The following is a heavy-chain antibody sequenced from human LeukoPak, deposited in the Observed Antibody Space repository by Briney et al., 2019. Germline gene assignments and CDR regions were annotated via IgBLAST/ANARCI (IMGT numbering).Heavy chain of an antibody. V-gene: IGHV1-8*01. J-gene: IGHJ4*02. D-gene: IGHD2-2*01. CDR3: ARTYARRGYPDY. CDR1: GYTFTSYD. Sequence: ASVKVSCKASGYTFTSYDINWVRQATGQGLEWMGWMNPNSGNTGYAQKFQGRVTMTRNTSISTAYMELSSLRSEDTAVYYCARTYARRGYPDYWGQGTLVTVSS. CDR2: MNPNSGNT.